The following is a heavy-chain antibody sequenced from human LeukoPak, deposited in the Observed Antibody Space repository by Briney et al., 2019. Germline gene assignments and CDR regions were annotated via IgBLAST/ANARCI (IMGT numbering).Heavy chain of an antibody. J-gene: IGHJ2*01. Sequence: GGSLRLSCAASGFTFSSSAMSWVRQAPGKGLEWVSDISGDGGSTYYAESVKGRFTISRDNAKNSLYLQMNSLRAEDTAVYYCARMLLWFGESTGEYFDLWGRGTLVTVSS. V-gene: IGHV3-23*01. CDR1: GFTFSSSA. D-gene: IGHD3-10*01. CDR2: ISGDGGST. CDR3: ARMLLWFGESTGEYFDL.